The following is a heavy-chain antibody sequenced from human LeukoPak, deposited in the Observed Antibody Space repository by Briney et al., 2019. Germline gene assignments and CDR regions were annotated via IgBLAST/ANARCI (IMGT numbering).Heavy chain of an antibody. CDR3: ARPLGSPV. Sequence: GEPLQISSKGSGYSFNTEWIGWVGQMPGKGQERMGIIYPSDSDTRYSPSFQGQVIISADKSIGTTYLQWSSLKASDTAMYYCARPLGSPVWGQGALVTVSS. V-gene: IGHV5-51*01. CDR1: GYSFNTEW. J-gene: IGHJ4*02. CDR2: IYPSDSDT.